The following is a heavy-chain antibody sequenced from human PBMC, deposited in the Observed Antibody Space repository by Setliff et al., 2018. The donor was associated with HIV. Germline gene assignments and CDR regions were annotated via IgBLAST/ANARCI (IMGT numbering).Heavy chain of an antibody. CDR3: ARHGVATGTPPYYNFYGMDV. J-gene: IGHJ6*02. Sequence: ASVKVSCKASGYSFINYGMSWVQQAPGQGLEWMGWISAYNGNIHYAQKLQGRLTVTTDTSTRTAYMELRSLTSDDTAVYYCARHGVATGTPPYYNFYGMDVWGQGTTVTVSS. D-gene: IGHD2-21*02. V-gene: IGHV1-18*01. CDR2: ISAYNGNI. CDR1: GYSFINYG.